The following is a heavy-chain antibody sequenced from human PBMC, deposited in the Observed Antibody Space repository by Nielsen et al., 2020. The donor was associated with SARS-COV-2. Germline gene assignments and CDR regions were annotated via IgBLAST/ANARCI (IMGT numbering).Heavy chain of an antibody. CDR1: GFTFRKFG. D-gene: IGHD4-17*01. J-gene: IGHJ6*02. CDR3: ASNYGDYCYYYGMDV. CDR2: ISYDGKKT. Sequence: GGSLRLSCAASGFTFRKFGLHWARKPPGQALERLPRISYDGKKTYYADSVKGRFTISRDNSKTTLYLQLNSLRAEDTAVYYCASNYGDYCYYYGMDVWGQGTTVTVSS. V-gene: IGHV3-30*03.